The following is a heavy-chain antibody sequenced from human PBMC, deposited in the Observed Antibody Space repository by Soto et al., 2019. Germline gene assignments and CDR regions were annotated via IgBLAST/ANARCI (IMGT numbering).Heavy chain of an antibody. V-gene: IGHV3-72*01. CDR2: SRDKPQGYST. CDR3: VRATYFSDSSGYTRRLDY. CDR1: GFTLSGHY. D-gene: IGHD3-22*01. Sequence: LRLSCAGSGFTLSGHYIDWVRQAPGKGLEWVGRSRDKPQGYSTAYAASVKGRFTTSRDESKNSAYLQMNSLKTEDTAVYYCVRATYFSDSSGYTRRLDYWGQGTLVTVSS. J-gene: IGHJ4*02.